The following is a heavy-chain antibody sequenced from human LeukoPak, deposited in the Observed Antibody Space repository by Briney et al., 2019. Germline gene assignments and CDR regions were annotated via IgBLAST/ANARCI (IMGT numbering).Heavy chain of an antibody. CDR2: ISSSSNYI. CDR1: GFTSSSYS. CDR3: AREWEYYDILTGTTASFDY. J-gene: IGHJ4*02. D-gene: IGHD3-9*01. V-gene: IGHV3-21*01. Sequence: GGSLRLSCAASGFTSSSYSMNWVRQAPGKGLEWVSSISSSSNYIHYADSVKGRFTISRDNAKNSLYLQMNSLRAEDTAVYYCAREWEYYDILTGTTASFDYWGQGTLVTVSS.